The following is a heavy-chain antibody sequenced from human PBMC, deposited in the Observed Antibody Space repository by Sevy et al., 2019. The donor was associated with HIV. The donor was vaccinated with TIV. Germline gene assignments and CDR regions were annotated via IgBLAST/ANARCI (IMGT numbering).Heavy chain of an antibody. CDR2: ISSSGSSI. D-gene: IGHD3-10*01. V-gene: IGHV3-11*01. CDR3: ARPGIKHRGYYFDY. Sequence: GGSLRLSCAASGFTFSDYYMSWIRQAPGKGLEWVSYISSSGSSIYYAYSVKGRFTFARDDTKNSLYLQMNSLRAEDTAVYYCARPGIKHRGYYFDYWGQGTLVTVSS. CDR1: GFTFSDYY. J-gene: IGHJ4*02.